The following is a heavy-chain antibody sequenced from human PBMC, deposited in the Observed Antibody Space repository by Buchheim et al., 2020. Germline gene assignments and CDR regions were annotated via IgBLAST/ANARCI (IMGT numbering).Heavy chain of an antibody. D-gene: IGHD2-15*01. J-gene: IGHJ4*02. Sequence: QVQLQESGPGLVKPSETLSLTCTVSGGSISSYYWSWIRQPPGKGLEWIGYIYYSGSTNYNPSLKSRVTISVDTSNNQFSRKLSSVTAADTAVYYCARWDRYCSGGSCYSFIAYWGQGTL. V-gene: IGHV4-59*08. CDR3: ARWDRYCSGGSCYSFIAY. CDR1: GGSISSYY. CDR2: IYYSGST.